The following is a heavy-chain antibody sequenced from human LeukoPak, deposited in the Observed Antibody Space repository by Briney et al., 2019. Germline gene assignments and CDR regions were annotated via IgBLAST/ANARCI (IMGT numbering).Heavy chain of an antibody. D-gene: IGHD5-18*01. Sequence: PGGSVRLSCAASGFTFSSYDMHWVRQAPGKGLEWVAVISYDGSNKYYAASVKGRFTISRDNSKNTLYLQMNSRRPEDTAVYYCAKDPSGDSFGSYGLDVWGQGTTGPVFS. CDR2: ISYDGSNK. CDR3: AKDPSGDSFGSYGLDV. V-gene: IGHV3-30*18. J-gene: IGHJ6*02. CDR1: GFTFSSYD.